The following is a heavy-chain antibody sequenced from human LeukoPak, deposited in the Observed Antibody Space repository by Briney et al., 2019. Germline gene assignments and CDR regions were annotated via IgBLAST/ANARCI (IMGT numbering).Heavy chain of an antibody. Sequence: TSETLSLTCTVSGGSISSYYWSWIRQPAGKGGEWIGRIYTSGSTNYNPSLKSRVTMSGDTSKNHFSSKRDCVAAAATAVYYCARDDHLLTGSLLSWYFDLWGRGTLVTASS. D-gene: IGHD3-9*01. CDR1: GGSISSYY. V-gene: IGHV4-4*07. J-gene: IGHJ2*01. CDR2: IYTSGST. CDR3: ARDDHLLTGSLLSWYFDL.